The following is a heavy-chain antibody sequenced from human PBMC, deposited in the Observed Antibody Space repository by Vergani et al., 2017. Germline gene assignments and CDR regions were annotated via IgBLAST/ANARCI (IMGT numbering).Heavy chain of an antibody. Sequence: QVQLVQSGAEVKKPGASVKVSRKASGYTFTGYYMHWVRQAPGQGLEWMGWINPNSGGTNYAQKFQGRVTMTRDTSISTAYMELSRLRSDDTAVYYCAKDMKSSYYDFWSDYWGQGTLVTVSS. CDR3: AKDMKSSYYDFWSDY. D-gene: IGHD3-3*01. CDR2: INPNSGGT. V-gene: IGHV1-2*02. J-gene: IGHJ4*02. CDR1: GYTFTGYY.